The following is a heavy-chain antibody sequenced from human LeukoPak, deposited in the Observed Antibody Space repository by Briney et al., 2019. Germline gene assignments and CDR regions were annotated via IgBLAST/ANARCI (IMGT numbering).Heavy chain of an antibody. CDR2: IYYSGST. J-gene: IGHJ5*02. V-gene: IGHV4-59*12. D-gene: IGHD3-10*01. CDR1: GGSISSYY. Sequence: SETLSLTCTVSGGSISSYYWSWIRQPPGTGLEWIGYIYYSGSTNYNPSLKSRVTISVDTSKNQFSLKLSSVTAADTAVYYCARSRQASGLFSSWGQGTLVVVSS. CDR3: ARSRQASGLFSS.